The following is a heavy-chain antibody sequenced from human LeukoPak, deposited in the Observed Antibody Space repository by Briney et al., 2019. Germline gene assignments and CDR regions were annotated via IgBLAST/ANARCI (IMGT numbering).Heavy chain of an antibody. V-gene: IGHV1-2*02. CDR2: INPNSGGT. Sequence: ASVKVSCKASGYTFTGYYMHWVRQAPGQGLEWMGWINPNSGGTNYAQKFQGRVTMTRDTSISTAYMELSRLRSDDTAVYYCARSGPSITIFGVVILRGNWFDPWGQGTLVTVSS. CDR1: GYTFTGYY. CDR3: ARSGPSITIFGVVILRGNWFDP. J-gene: IGHJ5*02. D-gene: IGHD3-3*01.